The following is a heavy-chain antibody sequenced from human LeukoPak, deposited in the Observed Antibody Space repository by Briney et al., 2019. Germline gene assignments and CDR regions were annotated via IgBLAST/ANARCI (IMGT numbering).Heavy chain of an antibody. Sequence: GGSLRLSCAASGFTFSSYGMHWVRQAPGKGLEWVAVIWYDGSNKYYADSVKGRFTISRDNSKNTLYLQMNSLRAEDTAVYYCARYISLDAFDIWGQGTMVTVSS. D-gene: IGHD3-16*02. J-gene: IGHJ3*02. CDR3: ARYISLDAFDI. CDR2: IWYDGSNK. V-gene: IGHV3-33*01. CDR1: GFTFSSYG.